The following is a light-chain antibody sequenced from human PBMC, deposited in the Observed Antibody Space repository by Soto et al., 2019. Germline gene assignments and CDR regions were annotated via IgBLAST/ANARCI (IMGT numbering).Light chain of an antibody. CDR3: CSYTTSNTRQIV. V-gene: IGLV2-14*01. CDR1: SSDVGGYNY. CDR2: DVS. Sequence: SGLTQPASVSGAPGQAITISYTGTSSDVGGYNYVSWYQQQPGKAPKFMIYDVSNRPSGVSNRFSGSKSGNTASLTISGLQAEDEADYYCCSYTTSNTRQIVFGTG. J-gene: IGLJ1*01.